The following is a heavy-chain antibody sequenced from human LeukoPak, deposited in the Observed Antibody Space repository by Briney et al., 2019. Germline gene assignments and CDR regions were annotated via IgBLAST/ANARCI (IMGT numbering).Heavy chain of an antibody. D-gene: IGHD2-2*01. Sequence: PGGSLRLSCAASGFTFSSYAMSWVRQAPGKGLEWVSATSGSGGSTYYADSVKGRFTISRDNSKNTLYLQMNSLRAEDTAVYYCAKAIVVVPAAISNWGQGTLVTVSS. V-gene: IGHV3-23*01. CDR2: TSGSGGST. CDR1: GFTFSSYA. CDR3: AKAIVVVPAAISN. J-gene: IGHJ4*02.